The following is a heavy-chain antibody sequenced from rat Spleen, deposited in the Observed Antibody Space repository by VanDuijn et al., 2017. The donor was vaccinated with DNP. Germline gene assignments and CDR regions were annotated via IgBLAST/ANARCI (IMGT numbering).Heavy chain of an antibody. D-gene: IGHD1-1*01. CDR2: ITTSGGRS. CDR1: GFTFSNYG. V-gene: IGHV5S13*01. Sequence: EVQLVESGGGLVQPGRSLKLSCAASGFTFSNYGMAWVRQAPTKGLEWVASITTSGGRSYYPDSVKGRFTISRDNAGNTLYLQMNSLRSEDTATYYCAIYFYSGDNWFGYWGQGTLVTVSS. CDR3: AIYFYSGDNWFGY. J-gene: IGHJ3*01.